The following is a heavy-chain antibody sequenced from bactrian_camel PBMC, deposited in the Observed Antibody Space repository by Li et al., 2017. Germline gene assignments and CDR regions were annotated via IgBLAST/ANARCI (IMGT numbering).Heavy chain of an antibody. CDR1: GYTYRRNSC. J-gene: IGHJ4*01. V-gene: IGHV3S1*01. CDR3: AVDLPKVYFCMLAQDAYNV. CDR2: LSTDGSKI. D-gene: IGHD1*01. Sequence: HVQLVESGGGLVQPGGSLRLSCAASGYTYRRNSCVGWFRQAPGKEREGVAALSTDGSKILYADSVKGRFTISQDNAKNTVYLQMDKLNTDDTAMYYCAVDLPKVYFCMLAQDAYNVWGQGTQVTVS.